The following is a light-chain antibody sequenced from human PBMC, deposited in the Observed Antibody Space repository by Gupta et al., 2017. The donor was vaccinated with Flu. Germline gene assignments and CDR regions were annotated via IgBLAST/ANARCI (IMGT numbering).Light chain of an antibody. Sequence: DVVMTQSPLSLPGTLGQPASISCRSSQSLVYKNGNTYLNWFQQRPGQSPGRLIYEVSNRDSGVPDRFSGSGSATDFTLNSSRVEAEDVGVYYWMIGTHPWTFGQGTMLEIK. J-gene: IGKJ2*02. CDR3: MIGTHPWT. CDR1: QSLVYKNGNTY. CDR2: EVS. V-gene: IGKV2-30*01.